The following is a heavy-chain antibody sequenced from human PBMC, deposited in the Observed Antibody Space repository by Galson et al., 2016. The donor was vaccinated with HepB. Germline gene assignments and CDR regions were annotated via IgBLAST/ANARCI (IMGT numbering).Heavy chain of an antibody. D-gene: IGHD2-15*01. CDR3: ARIPDIVVVVAGTQRKFVDWYFDL. CDR1: GFSFTSYW. V-gene: IGHV5-51*01. J-gene: IGHJ2*01. CDR2: VYPGDSDT. Sequence: QSGAEVKKPGESLKISCKGSGFSFTSYWIGWVRQMPGKGLEWMGIVYPGDSDTRYSPSFHGQVTISADKSITTAYLQWSSLKASDTAMYYCARIPDIVVVVAGTQRKFVDWYFDLGGRGTLVTVSS.